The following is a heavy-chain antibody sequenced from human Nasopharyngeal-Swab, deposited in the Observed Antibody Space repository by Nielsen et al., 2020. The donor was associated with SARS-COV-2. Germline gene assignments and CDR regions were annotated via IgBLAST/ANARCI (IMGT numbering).Heavy chain of an antibody. CDR3: ARDAHSYGLDY. J-gene: IGHJ4*02. D-gene: IGHD5-18*01. CDR2: IWYDGSNK. CDR1: GFTFSSYG. Sequence: GGSLRLSCAASGFTFSSYGMHWVRQAPGKGLEWVAVIWYDGSNKYYADSVKGRFTISRDNSKNTLYLQMNSLRAEDTAVYYCARDAHSYGLDYWGQGTLVTVSS. V-gene: IGHV3-33*01.